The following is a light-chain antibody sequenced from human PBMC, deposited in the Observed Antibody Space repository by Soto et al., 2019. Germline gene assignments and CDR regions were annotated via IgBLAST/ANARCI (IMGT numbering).Light chain of an antibody. Sequence: ILMTQSPATLSVSPGERATLSCRASQSVSSNLAWYQQKPGQGPRLLIYGASTRATGIPSRFSGSGSGTEFTLTISSLQSEDFAVYFCQQYNYWPRTFGQGTKVEIK. V-gene: IGKV3-15*01. CDR1: QSVSSN. J-gene: IGKJ1*01. CDR3: QQYNYWPRT. CDR2: GAS.